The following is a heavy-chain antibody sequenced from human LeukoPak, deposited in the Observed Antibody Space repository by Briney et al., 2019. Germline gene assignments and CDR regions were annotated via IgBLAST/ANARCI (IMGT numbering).Heavy chain of an antibody. CDR2: IRYDGSNK. V-gene: IGHV3-30*02. CDR3: AKDYSNYLKEGDY. J-gene: IGHJ4*02. Sequence: GGSLRLSCAASGFTFSSYGMHWVRQAPGKGLEWVAFIRYDGSNKYYADSVKGRFTISRDNSKNTLYLQMNSMRAEETAVYYCAKDYSNYLKEGDYWGQGTLVTVSP. D-gene: IGHD4-11*01. CDR1: GFTFSSYG.